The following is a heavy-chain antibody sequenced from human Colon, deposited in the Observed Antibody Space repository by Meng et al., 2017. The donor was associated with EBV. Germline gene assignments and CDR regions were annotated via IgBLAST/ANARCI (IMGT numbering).Heavy chain of an antibody. V-gene: IGHV4-4*02. Sequence: VKLQGAGQGLGKPSETLSLTCAVSGGSISSVYWGTWVRQSPGKGLEWIGEIYHSGSTNYNPSLKSRVTISVDKSKNQFSLKLTSVTAADTAVYYCARGGYYSFDYWGQRTLVTVSS. CDR1: GGSISSVYW. CDR2: IYHSGST. J-gene: IGHJ4*02. D-gene: IGHD5-18*01. CDR3: ARGGYYSFDY.